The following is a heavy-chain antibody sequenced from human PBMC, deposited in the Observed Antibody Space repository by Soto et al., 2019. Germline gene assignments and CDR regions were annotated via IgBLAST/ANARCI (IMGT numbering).Heavy chain of an antibody. CDR3: ARAHYYYDSSGYFHY. CDR1: GYTFTGYY. V-gene: IGHV1-2*04. D-gene: IGHD3-22*01. Sequence: ASVKVSCKASGYTFTGYYMHWVRQAPGQGLEWMGWINPNSGGTNYAQKLQGWVTMTTDTSMSTAYMELRSLRSDDTAVYYCARAHYYYDSSGYFHYSGQGSLVTVSS. CDR2: INPNSGGT. J-gene: IGHJ4*02.